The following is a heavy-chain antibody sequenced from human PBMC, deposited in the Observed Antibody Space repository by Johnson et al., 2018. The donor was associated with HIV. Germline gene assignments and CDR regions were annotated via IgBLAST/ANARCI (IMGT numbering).Heavy chain of an antibody. J-gene: IGHJ3*02. V-gene: IGHV3-66*02. CDR2: IYSGGST. Sequence: VQLVESGGGVVRPGGSLRLSCSVSGFTFSSYYMSWVRQAPGKGLEWVSDIYSGGSTYYADSVKGRFTISRDNSKNTLYLQMNSLRAEDTAVYYCAGSGSSGYPDAFDIWGQGTMVTVSS. CDR3: AGSGSSGYPDAFDI. CDR1: GFTFSSYY. D-gene: IGHD3-22*01.